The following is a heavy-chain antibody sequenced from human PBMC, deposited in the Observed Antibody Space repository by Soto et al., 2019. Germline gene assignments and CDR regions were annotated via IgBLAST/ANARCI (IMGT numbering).Heavy chain of an antibody. CDR2: IIPIFGTA. D-gene: IGHD5-12*01. CDR3: AREMATIEAFDI. Sequence: SVKVSCKASGGTFSSYAISWVRQAPGQGLEWMGGIIPIFGTANYAQKFQGRVTITADESTSTAYMELSSLRSEDTAVYFCAREMATIEAFDIWGQGTMVTVSS. V-gene: IGHV1-69*13. J-gene: IGHJ3*02. CDR1: GGTFSSYA.